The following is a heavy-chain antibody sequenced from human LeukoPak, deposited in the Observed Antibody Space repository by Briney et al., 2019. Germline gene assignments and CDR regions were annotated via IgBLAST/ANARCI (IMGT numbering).Heavy chain of an antibody. V-gene: IGHV1-2*02. CDR1: GCTFTAYY. Sequence: ASVKVSCKASGCTFTAYYVHWVRQAPGQGLEWMGWFNPNSGGTNYAQKFQGRVTMTRDTSISTAYMELSRLRSDDTAVYYCARGAISWEDYWGQGTLVTVSS. CDR2: FNPNSGGT. D-gene: IGHD1-26*01. J-gene: IGHJ4*02. CDR3: ARGAISWEDY.